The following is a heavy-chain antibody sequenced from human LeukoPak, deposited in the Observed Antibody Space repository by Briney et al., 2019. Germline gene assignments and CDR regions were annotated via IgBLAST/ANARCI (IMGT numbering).Heavy chain of an antibody. CDR3: ARDRVLHYFDY. CDR2: IWYDGSDK. Sequence: GGSLRLSCAASGFTFSSYDIHWVRQAPGKGLEWVAVIWYDGSDKYYADSVKGRFTISRDNSKNTLYLQMTSLRADDTAVYYCARDRVLHYFDYWGQGALVTVSS. V-gene: IGHV3-33*08. CDR1: GFTFSSYD. D-gene: IGHD3-16*01. J-gene: IGHJ4*02.